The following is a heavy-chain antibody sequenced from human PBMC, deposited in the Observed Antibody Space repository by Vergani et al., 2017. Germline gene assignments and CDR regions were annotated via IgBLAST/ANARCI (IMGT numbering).Heavy chain of an antibody. CDR3: ARNPYYYDSSGYQTFDY. Sequence: QVQLQESGPGLVKPSQTLSLTCTVSGGSISSGGYNWSWIRQHPGKGLEWIGYIYYSGSTYYNPSLKSRVTISVDTSKNQFSLKLSSVTAADTAVYYCARNPYYYDSSGYQTFDYWGQGTLVTVSS. V-gene: IGHV4-31*03. J-gene: IGHJ4*02. CDR1: GGSISSGGYN. CDR2: IYYSGST. D-gene: IGHD3-22*01.